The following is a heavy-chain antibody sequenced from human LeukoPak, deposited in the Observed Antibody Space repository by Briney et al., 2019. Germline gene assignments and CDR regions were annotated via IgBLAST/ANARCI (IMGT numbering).Heavy chain of an antibody. J-gene: IGHJ4*02. V-gene: IGHV1-69*13. D-gene: IGHD4-17*01. Sequence: GASVKVSCKAPGYTFTGYYMHWVRQAPGQGLEWMGGIIPIFGTTNYAQKFQGRVTITADESTSTAYMELSSLRSEDTAVYYCARRAGEYSHPYDYWGQGTLVTVSS. CDR3: ARRAGEYSHPYDY. CDR1: GYTFTGYY. CDR2: IIPIFGTT.